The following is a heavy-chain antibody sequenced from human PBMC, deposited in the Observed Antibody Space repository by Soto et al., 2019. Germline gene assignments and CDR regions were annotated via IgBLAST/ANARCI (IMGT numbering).Heavy chain of an antibody. Sequence: ASVKVSCKASGYTFTSYDINWVRQATGQGLEWMGWMNPNSGNTGYAQKFQGRVTMTRNTSISTAYMELSSLRSEDTAVYYCARGFGELSSYYYYYMDVWGKGTTVTVSS. D-gene: IGHD3-10*01. CDR3: ARGFGELSSYYYYYMDV. CDR1: GYTFTSYD. CDR2: MNPNSGNT. J-gene: IGHJ6*03. V-gene: IGHV1-8*01.